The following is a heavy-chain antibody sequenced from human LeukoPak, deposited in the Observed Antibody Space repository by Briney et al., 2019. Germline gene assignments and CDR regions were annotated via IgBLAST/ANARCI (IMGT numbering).Heavy chain of an antibody. Sequence: SETLSLTCTVSGGSISSYYWSWIRQPAGKGLEWIGRIYTSGSTNYNPSLKSRVTMSVDTSKNQFSLKLSSVTAADTAVYYCARQAIRGFCSSTSCYTKGDIWFDPWGQGTLVTVSS. V-gene: IGHV4-4*07. D-gene: IGHD2-2*02. CDR2: IYTSGST. CDR1: GGSISSYY. J-gene: IGHJ5*02. CDR3: ARQAIRGFCSSTSCYTKGDIWFDP.